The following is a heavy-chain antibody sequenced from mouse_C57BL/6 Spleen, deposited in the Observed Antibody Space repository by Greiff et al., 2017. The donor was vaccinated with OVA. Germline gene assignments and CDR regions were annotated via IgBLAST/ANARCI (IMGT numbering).Heavy chain of an antibody. CDR3: TTGYYGTWVDWYVDV. Sequence: VQLQQSGAELVRPGASVKLSCTASGFNIKDYYMHWVKQRPEQGLEWIGRIDPEDGDTEYAPKFQGKATLTADTSSNTAYLQLSSLTSEDTAVYYWTTGYYGTWVDWYVDVWGTGTTVTVSS. D-gene: IGHD1-1*01. V-gene: IGHV14-1*01. CDR2: IDPEDGDT. CDR1: GFNIKDYY. J-gene: IGHJ1*03.